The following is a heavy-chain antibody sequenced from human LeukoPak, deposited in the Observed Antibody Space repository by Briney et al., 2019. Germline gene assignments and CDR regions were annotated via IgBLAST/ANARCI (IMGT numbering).Heavy chain of an antibody. CDR3: ARWIAVAGSFDY. D-gene: IGHD6-19*01. J-gene: IGHJ4*02. V-gene: IGHV4-61*02. CDR2: IYTSGST. CDR1: GGSISSGSYY. Sequence: PSQTLSLTCTVSGGSISSGSYYWSWIRQPAGKGLEWIGRIYTSGSTNYNPSLKSRVTISVDTSKNQFSLKLSSVTAADTAVYYCARWIAVAGSFDYWGQGTLVTVSS.